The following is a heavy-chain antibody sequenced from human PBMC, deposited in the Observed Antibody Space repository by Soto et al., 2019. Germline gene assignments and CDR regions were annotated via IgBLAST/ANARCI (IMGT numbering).Heavy chain of an antibody. CDR2: ISAYNGNT. Sequence: ASVKVSCKASGYTFTSYGISWVRQAPGQGLEWMGWISAYNGNTNYAQKLQGRVTMTTDTSTSTAYMELRSLRSDDTAVYYCARVEETTWYYYGVDVWGQGTTVTVSS. D-gene: IGHD1-1*01. V-gene: IGHV1-18*01. CDR3: ARVEETTWYYYGVDV. CDR1: GYTFTSYG. J-gene: IGHJ6*02.